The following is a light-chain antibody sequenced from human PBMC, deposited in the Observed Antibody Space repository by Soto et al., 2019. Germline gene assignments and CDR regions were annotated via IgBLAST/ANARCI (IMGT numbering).Light chain of an antibody. CDR3: CSYAGSSTV. J-gene: IGLJ2*01. CDR1: SSDVGSYNL. CDR2: EGS. Sequence: QSVLTQPASVSGSPGQSITISCTGTSSDVGSYNLVSWYQQHPGKAPKLMIYEGSKRPLGVSNRFSGSKSGNTASLTISGLQAEDEADYYCCSYAGSSTVFGGGTKLTVL. V-gene: IGLV2-23*01.